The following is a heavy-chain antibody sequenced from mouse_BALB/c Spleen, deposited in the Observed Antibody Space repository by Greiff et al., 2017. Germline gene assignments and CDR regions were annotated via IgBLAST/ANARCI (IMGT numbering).Heavy chain of an antibody. CDR3: ARGGYYGSRNY. CDR2: ISTYYGNT. D-gene: IGHD1-1*01. V-gene: IGHV1-67*01. CDR1: GYTFTDYA. Sequence: VQLQQSGPELVRPGVSVKISCKGSGYTFTDYAMHWVKQSHAKSLEWIGVISTYYGNTNYNQKFKGKATMTVDKSSSTAYMELARLTSEDSAIYYCARGGYYGSRNYWGQGTTLTVSS. J-gene: IGHJ2*01.